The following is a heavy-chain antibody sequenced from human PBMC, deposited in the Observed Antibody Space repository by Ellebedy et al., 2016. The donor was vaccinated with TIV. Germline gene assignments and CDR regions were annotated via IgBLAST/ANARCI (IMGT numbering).Heavy chain of an antibody. J-gene: IGHJ2*01. Sequence: PGGSLRLSCAASGFTFSSYTMNWVRQAQGKGPGWVSSITTSSTYIYYADSVRGRFTISRDNAKNSLYLQMNSLVAEDTAVYYCARDRGYFDFWGRGTLVTFSS. D-gene: IGHD3-10*01. V-gene: IGHV3-21*01. CDR3: ARDRGYFDF. CDR1: GFTFSSYT. CDR2: ITTSSTYI.